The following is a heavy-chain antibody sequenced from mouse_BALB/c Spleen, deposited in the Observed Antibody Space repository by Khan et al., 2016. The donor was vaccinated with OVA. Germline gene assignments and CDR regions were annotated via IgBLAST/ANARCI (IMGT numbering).Heavy chain of an antibody. V-gene: IGHV3-2*02. D-gene: IGHD1-1*01. CDR3: ASLVTITTVVATDFDY. CDR1: GYSITSDYA. Sequence: QLQESGPGLVKPSQSLSLTCTVTGYSITSDYAWNWIRQFPGNKLEWMGYISYSGRTSYNPSLKSRISITRDTSKNQFFLQLNSVTTEDTATYYCASLVTITTVVATDFDYWGQGTTLTVSS. CDR2: ISYSGRT. J-gene: IGHJ2*01.